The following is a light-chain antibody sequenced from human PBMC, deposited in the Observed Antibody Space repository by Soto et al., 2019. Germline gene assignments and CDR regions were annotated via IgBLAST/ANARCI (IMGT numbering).Light chain of an antibody. CDR3: CSSAGSSYV. V-gene: IGLV2-14*01. CDR2: EVT. J-gene: IGLJ1*01. Sequence: QSVLTQPASVSGSPGQSIAISCTGTRSDVGAYNYVSWYQQHPGKAPKLMISEVTNRPSGVSDRFSGSKSGNTASLTISGLRAEDEDDYYCCSSAGSSYVFGTGTKVTVL. CDR1: RSDVGAYNY.